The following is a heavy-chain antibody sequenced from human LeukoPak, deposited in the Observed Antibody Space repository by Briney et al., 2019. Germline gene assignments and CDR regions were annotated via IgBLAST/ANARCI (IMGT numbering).Heavy chain of an antibody. CDR3: ARDVEMATITSSFDY. D-gene: IGHD5-24*01. V-gene: IGHV3-48*04. Sequence: PGGSLRLSCAASGFTFSSYSMNWVRQAPGKGLEWVSGISDSGGSTNYADSVKGRFTISRDNAKNSLYLQMNSLRAEDTAVYYCARDVEMATITSSFDYWGQGTLVTVSS. J-gene: IGHJ4*02. CDR2: ISDSGGST. CDR1: GFTFSSYS.